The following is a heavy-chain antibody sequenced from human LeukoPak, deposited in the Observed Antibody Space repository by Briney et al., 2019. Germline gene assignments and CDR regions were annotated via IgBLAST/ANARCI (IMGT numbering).Heavy chain of an antibody. V-gene: IGHV3-21*01. CDR2: ISSSSGNI. CDR1: GFTFNNFG. J-gene: IGHJ4*02. D-gene: IGHD6-13*01. Sequence: PVGSLRLSCTASGFTFNNFGMSWVRQAPGEGLEWVSCISSSSGNIYYADSVKGRFTISRDNAKNSLYLQMNSLRAEDTAVYYCARGDIAAAADFWGQGTLVTGSS. CDR3: ARGDIAAAADF.